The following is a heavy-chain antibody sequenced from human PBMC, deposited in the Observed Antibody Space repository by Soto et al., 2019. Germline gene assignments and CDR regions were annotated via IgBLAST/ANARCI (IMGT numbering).Heavy chain of an antibody. V-gene: IGHV4-31*03. CDR3: AIYDSSGSRGFQH. D-gene: IGHD3-22*01. J-gene: IGHJ1*01. Sequence: QVQLQESGPGLVKPSQTLSLTCTVSGGSISSGGYYSSWIRQHPGKSLEWIGYIYYSGSTYYNPSLKCRVTISVDPSKNQFSLQLSSVTAADTAVYYCAIYDSSGSRGFQHWGQGTLVTVSS. CDR1: GGSISSGGYY. CDR2: IYYSGST.